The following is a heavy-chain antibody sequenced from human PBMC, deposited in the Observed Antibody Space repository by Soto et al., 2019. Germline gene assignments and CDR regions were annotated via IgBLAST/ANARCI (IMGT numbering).Heavy chain of an antibody. J-gene: IGHJ4*02. V-gene: IGHV3-23*01. CDR3: VKSKLGIRTITRKQAYYFDY. D-gene: IGHD7-27*01. Sequence: PGGSLRLSCASSGFTFSSYAMSLVRQAPGKGLEWVSAISGSGGSTYYADSVKGRFTISRDNSKNTLYLQMNSLRAEDTAVYCCVKSKLGIRTITRKQAYYFDYWGQGTLVTVSS. CDR2: ISGSGGST. CDR1: GFTFSSYA.